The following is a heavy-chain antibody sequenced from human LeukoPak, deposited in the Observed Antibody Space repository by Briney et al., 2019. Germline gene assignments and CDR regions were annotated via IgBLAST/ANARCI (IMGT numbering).Heavy chain of an antibody. D-gene: IGHD3-3*01. CDR1: GYTSTGYY. CDR3: ARGNGFWSGYSDDY. Sequence: ASVKASCKASGYTSTGYYMHWVRQAPGQGLEWMGRINPNSGGTNYAQKFQGRVTMTRDTSISTAYMELSRLRSDDTAVYYCARGNGFWSGYSDDYWGQGTLVTVSS. V-gene: IGHV1-2*06. CDR2: INPNSGGT. J-gene: IGHJ4*02.